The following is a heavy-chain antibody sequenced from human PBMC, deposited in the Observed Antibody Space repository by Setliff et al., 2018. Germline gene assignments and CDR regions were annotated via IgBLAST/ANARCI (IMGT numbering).Heavy chain of an antibody. J-gene: IGHJ4*02. V-gene: IGHV4-4*02. CDR2: IYHSGST. D-gene: IGHD3-3*01. Sequence: SSETLSLTCAVSGGSISSSNWWSWVRQPPGKGLEWLGEIYHSGSTTYNPSLKSRVTISVDKSKNQFTLKLSSVTAADTAVYYCARDWRDYYNFYAYWGQGTLVTVSS. CDR1: GGSISSSNW. CDR3: ARDWRDYYNFYAY.